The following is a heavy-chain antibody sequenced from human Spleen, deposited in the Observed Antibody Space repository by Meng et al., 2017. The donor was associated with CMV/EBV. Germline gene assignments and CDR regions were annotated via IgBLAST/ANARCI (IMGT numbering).Heavy chain of an antibody. CDR1: GFTFSSYR. J-gene: IGHJ6*02. V-gene: IGHV3-21*01. CDR3: ARDVRGSDCYYGMDV. D-gene: IGHD3-10*01. Sequence: GESLKISCAAFGFTFSSYRMNWVRQAPGKGLEWVSYISSTSDYIGYADSVKGRFTISRDNARNSLVLQMNSLRVEDTAVYYCARDVRGSDCYYGMDVWGQGTTVTVSS. CDR2: ISSTSDYI.